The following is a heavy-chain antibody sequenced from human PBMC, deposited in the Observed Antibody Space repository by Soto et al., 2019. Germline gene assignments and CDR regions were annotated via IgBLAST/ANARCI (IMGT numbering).Heavy chain of an antibody. CDR2: IVVGSGNT. Sequence: GASVKVSCKASGVTFTSSAMQWVRQARGQRLEWIGWIVVGSGNTNYAQKFQERVTITRDMSTSTAYMELSSLRSEDTAVYYCAAQGPPNYYGSGSYYNAFDYWGQGTLVTVSS. CDR3: AAQGPPNYYGSGSYYNAFDY. J-gene: IGHJ4*02. CDR1: GVTFTSSA. V-gene: IGHV1-58*02. D-gene: IGHD3-10*01.